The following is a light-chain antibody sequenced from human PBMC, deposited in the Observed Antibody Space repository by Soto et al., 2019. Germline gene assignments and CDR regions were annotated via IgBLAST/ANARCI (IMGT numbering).Light chain of an antibody. CDR3: QKYNRAPRT. V-gene: IGKV1-27*01. Sequence: DIQMTQSPSSLSASVGDRVTITCRASQGISNYLAWYQQKPGKVPKLLIYAASTLQSGVPSRFSGSGSGTDFTLTISSLQPEEVATYDCQKYNRAPRTVGQGTKVEIK. J-gene: IGKJ1*01. CDR1: QGISNY. CDR2: AAS.